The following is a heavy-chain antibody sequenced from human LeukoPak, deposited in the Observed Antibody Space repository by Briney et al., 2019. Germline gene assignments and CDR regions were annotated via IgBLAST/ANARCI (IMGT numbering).Heavy chain of an antibody. CDR1: GFTFSSYG. CDR3: AKDYYDSSGYSDAYDY. J-gene: IGHJ4*02. D-gene: IGHD3-22*01. CDR2: ISYDGSNK. V-gene: IGHV3-30*18. Sequence: PGRSLRLSCAASGFTFSSYGMHWVRQAPGKGLEWVAVISYDGSNKYYADSVKGRFTISRDNSKNTLYLQMNSLRAEDTAVYYCAKDYYDSSGYSDAYDYWGQGTLVTVSS.